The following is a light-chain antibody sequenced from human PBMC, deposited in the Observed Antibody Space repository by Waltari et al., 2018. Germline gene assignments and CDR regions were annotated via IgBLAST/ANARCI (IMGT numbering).Light chain of an antibody. Sequence: QSALTQPTSASESPGQQVNIPCTGTSSDVGDYDFVSWYQHTPGKAPKIMIYEVSKRPSGVPDRFSGSKSGSTASLTVSGLQAEDEATYYCSSYAGSNTWVFGGGTKLTVL. CDR1: SSDVGDYDF. CDR2: EVS. CDR3: SSYAGSNTWV. J-gene: IGLJ3*02. V-gene: IGLV2-8*01.